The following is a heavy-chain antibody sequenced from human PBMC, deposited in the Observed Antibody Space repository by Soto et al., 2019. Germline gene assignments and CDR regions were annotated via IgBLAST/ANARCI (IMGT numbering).Heavy chain of an antibody. V-gene: IGHV5-51*01. CDR1: GYSFTSYW. Sequence: GEALQRSCEVSGYSFTSYWIGWVRQMPGKGLEWMGIIYPGDSDTRYSPSFQGQVTISADKSISTAYLQWSSLKASDTAMYYCAGGGVRGVITRTRDYYGMDVWGQGTTVTVSS. D-gene: IGHD3-10*01. J-gene: IGHJ6*02. CDR3: AGGGVRGVITRTRDYYGMDV. CDR2: IYPGDSDT.